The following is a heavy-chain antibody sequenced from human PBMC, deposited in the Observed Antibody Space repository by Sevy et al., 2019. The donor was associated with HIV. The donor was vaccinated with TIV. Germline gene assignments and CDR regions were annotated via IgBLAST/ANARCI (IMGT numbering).Heavy chain of an antibody. CDR2: FDPEDGET. Sequence: ASVKVSCKVSGYTLTQLSMNWVRQAPGKGLEWMGSFDPEDGETIYAQKFQGRVTMNEDRSTDTAYMDLSSLRSEDKAVYYCATTKDYYESSGYPFDYWGQGTLVTVSS. J-gene: IGHJ4*02. V-gene: IGHV1-24*01. CDR1: GYTLTQLS. CDR3: ATTKDYYESSGYPFDY. D-gene: IGHD3-22*01.